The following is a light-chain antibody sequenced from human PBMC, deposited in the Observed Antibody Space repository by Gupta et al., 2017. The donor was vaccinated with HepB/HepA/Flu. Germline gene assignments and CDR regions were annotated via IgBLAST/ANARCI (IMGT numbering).Light chain of an antibody. Sequence: DIHMTQSPSSLSASVGDRVTITCRASQSISSYLNWYQQKPGKAPKLLIYAASSLQSGVPSRFSRSASGTDFTLTISMLQPEDFVTYYCQQSDSTPRTFGQGTKVEIK. J-gene: IGKJ1*01. CDR1: QSISSY. CDR2: AAS. CDR3: QQSDSTPRT. V-gene: IGKV1-39*01.